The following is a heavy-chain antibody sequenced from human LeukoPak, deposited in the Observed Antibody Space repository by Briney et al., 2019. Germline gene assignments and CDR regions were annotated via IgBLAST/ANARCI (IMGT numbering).Heavy chain of an antibody. CDR3: ARHPKIMTTVTPIYGMDV. CDR1: GYTFTNYW. Sequence: GESLEISCKGFGYTFTNYWIGWVRQMPAKGLEWMGIIYPDDSDTRYSPSFQGQVTISADKSISTAYLQWSSLKASDTAMYYCARHPKIMTTVTPIYGMDVWGQGTTVTVSS. J-gene: IGHJ6*02. V-gene: IGHV5-51*01. CDR2: IYPDDSDT. D-gene: IGHD4-17*01.